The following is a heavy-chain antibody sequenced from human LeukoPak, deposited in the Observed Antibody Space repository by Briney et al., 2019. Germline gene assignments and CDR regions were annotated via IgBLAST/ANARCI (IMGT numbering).Heavy chain of an antibody. CDR1: GFTFSSYS. D-gene: IGHD2-21*02. CDR3: AREHIVVVTAIPSHYYYYGMDV. Sequence: GGSLRLSCAASGFTFSSYSMNWVRQAPGKGLEWVSYISSSSSTIYYADSVKGRFTISRDNSKNTLYLQMNSLRAEDTAVYYCAREHIVVVTAIPSHYYYYGMDVWGQGTTVTVSS. J-gene: IGHJ6*02. V-gene: IGHV3-48*01. CDR2: ISSSSSTI.